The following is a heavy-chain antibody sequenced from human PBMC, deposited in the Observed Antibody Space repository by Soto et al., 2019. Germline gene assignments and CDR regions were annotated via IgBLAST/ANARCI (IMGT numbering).Heavy chain of an antibody. Sequence: ASVKVSCKASGYTFTSYGISWVRQAPGQGLEWMGWISAYNGNTNYAQKLQGRVTMTTDTSTSTAYMELRSLRSDDTAVYYCARDPSHLLIAAASRYYYGMDVWGQGTKVTVSS. CDR2: ISAYNGNT. CDR1: GYTFTSYG. J-gene: IGHJ6*02. CDR3: ARDPSHLLIAAASRYYYGMDV. V-gene: IGHV1-18*01. D-gene: IGHD6-13*01.